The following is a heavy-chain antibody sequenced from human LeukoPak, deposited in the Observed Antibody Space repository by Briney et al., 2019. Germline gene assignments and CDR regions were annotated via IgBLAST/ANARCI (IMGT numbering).Heavy chain of an antibody. CDR2: IYPGDSDT. V-gene: IGHV5-51*01. CDR1: GYSFTSYW. Sequence: GESLKISCKGSGYSFTSYWIGWVRHMPGKGLEWMGIIYPGDSDTRYSPSFQGHVTTSADKSVSTAYLQWSSLKDSDTAMYYCARLIGYCSGGSCLPPPYFDYWGQGTLVTVSS. J-gene: IGHJ4*02. CDR3: ARLIGYCSGGSCLPPPYFDY. D-gene: IGHD2-15*01.